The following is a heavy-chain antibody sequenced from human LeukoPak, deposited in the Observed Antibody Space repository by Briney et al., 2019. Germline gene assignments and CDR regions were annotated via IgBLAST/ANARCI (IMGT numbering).Heavy chain of an antibody. CDR1: GGSISSYY. CDR2: ISYSGST. CDR3: ARRKGQLGTFDY. Sequence: PSETLSLTCTVSGGSISSYYWSWIRQPPGQGLEWVGYISYSGSTNYNPSLKSRVTISVDTSKNQFSLKLSSVTAADTAVYYCARRKGQLGTFDYWGQGTLVTVSS. D-gene: IGHD6-13*01. V-gene: IGHV4-59*08. J-gene: IGHJ4*02.